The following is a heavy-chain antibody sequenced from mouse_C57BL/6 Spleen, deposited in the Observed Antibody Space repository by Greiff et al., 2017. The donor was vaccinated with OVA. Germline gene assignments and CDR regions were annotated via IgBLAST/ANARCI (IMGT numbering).Heavy chain of an antibody. J-gene: IGHJ2*01. CDR2: INPNNGGT. D-gene: IGHD1-1*01. CDR3: ASGTTTVVPYFDY. V-gene: IGHV1-22*01. Sequence: VQLKESGPELVKPGASVKMSCKASGYTFTDYNMHWVKQSHGKSLEWIGYINPNNGGTSYNQKFKGKATLTVNKSSSTAYMELRSLTSEDSAVYYCASGTTTVVPYFDYWGQGTTLTVAS. CDR1: GYTFTDYN.